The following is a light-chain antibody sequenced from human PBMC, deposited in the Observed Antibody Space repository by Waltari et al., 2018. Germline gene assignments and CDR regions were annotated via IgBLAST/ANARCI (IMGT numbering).Light chain of an antibody. CDR2: KEK. Sequence: QTVVTQEPSLSVSTGGTVTLTCTLSSGSLSTTSYATWYQQTPGQAPRTLVYKEKRRSSCVPDRFSGSILGNKAALTITGAQADDECDYYCSLYMGSGIWVFGGGTKLTVL. CDR1: SGSLSTTSY. CDR3: SLYMGSGIWV. V-gene: IGLV8-61*01. J-gene: IGLJ3*02.